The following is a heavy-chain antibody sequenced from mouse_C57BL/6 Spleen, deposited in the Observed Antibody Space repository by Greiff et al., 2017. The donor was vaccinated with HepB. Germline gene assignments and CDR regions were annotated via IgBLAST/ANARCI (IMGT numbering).Heavy chain of an antibody. CDR3: ARSDYGNPFAY. Sequence: QVQLQQPGAELVKPGASVKLSCKASGYTFTSYWMHWVKQRPGQGLEWIGMIHPNSGSTNYNEKFKSKATLTVDKSSSTAYMQLSSLTSEDSAVYYCARSDYGNPFAYWGQGTLVTVSA. J-gene: IGHJ3*01. D-gene: IGHD2-1*01. CDR1: GYTFTSYW. V-gene: IGHV1-64*01. CDR2: IHPNSGST.